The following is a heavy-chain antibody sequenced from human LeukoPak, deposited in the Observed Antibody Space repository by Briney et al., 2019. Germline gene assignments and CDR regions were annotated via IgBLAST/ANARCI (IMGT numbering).Heavy chain of an antibody. CDR3: VRERDYVWGDYRSLDY. Sequence: QAGGSLRLSCEASGFTFSSYAMSWVRQAPGKGLEWVSGISGSGSSTYYADSVKGRFTISRDNSKNTLYLQMNSLRAEDTAVYYCVRERDYVWGDYRSLDYWGQGTLVTVSS. CDR1: GFTFSSYA. CDR2: ISGSGSST. V-gene: IGHV3-23*01. D-gene: IGHD3-16*02. J-gene: IGHJ4*02.